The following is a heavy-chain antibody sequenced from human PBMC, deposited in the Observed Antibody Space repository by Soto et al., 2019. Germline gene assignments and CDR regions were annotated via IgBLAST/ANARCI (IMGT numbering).Heavy chain of an antibody. CDR3: ARDTVGYSSGWDPFDP. V-gene: IGHV3-21*01. D-gene: IGHD6-19*01. J-gene: IGHJ5*02. CDR2: ISSSSYI. CDR1: GFTFSGYS. Sequence: GGSLRLSCAASGFTFSGYSMNWVRQAPGKGLEWVSSISSSSYIYYADSVKGRFTISRDNAKNSLYLQMNSLRAEDTAVYYCARDTVGYSSGWDPFDPWGQGTLVTVSS.